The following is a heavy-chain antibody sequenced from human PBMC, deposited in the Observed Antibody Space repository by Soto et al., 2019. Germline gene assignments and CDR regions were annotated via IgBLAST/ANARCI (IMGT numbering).Heavy chain of an antibody. Sequence: SETLSLTCTVSGDSITRDYYWSWIRQPPGKGLEWIGYIYHSGTTYYNPSLKSRVTISIDVSKNQFSLSLRSLTAADTAVYYCARSREFDYWSQGTLVTVSS. CDR1: GDSITRDYY. V-gene: IGHV4-30-4*01. CDR2: IYHSGTT. CDR3: ARSREFDY. J-gene: IGHJ4*02.